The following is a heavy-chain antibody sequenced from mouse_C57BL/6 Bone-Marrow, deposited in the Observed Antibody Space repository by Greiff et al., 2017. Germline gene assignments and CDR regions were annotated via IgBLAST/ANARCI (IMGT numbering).Heavy chain of an antibody. CDR1: GYTFTDYY. D-gene: IGHD2-5*01. CDR2: INPYNGGT. J-gene: IGHJ1*03. CDR3: ARYYYINHYWYFDV. Sequence: DVKLQESGPVLVKPGASVKMSCKASGYTFTDYYMNWVKQSHGKSLEWIGVINPYNGGTSYNQKFKGKATLTVDKSSSTAYMELNSLTSEDSAVYYCARYYYINHYWYFDVWGTGTTVTVSS. V-gene: IGHV1-19*01.